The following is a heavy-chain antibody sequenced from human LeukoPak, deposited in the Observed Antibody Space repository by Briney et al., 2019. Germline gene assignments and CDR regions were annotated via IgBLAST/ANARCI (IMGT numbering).Heavy chain of an antibody. D-gene: IGHD1-26*01. CDR2: IWYDGSNK. CDR3: AKDKGATVNWFDP. CDR1: GFTFSSYG. Sequence: GGSLRLSCAAPGFTFSSYGMHWVRQAPGKGLEWVAVIWYDGSNKYYADSVKGRFTISRDNSKNTLYLQMNSLRAEDTAVYYCAKDKGATVNWFDPWGQGTLVTVSS. V-gene: IGHV3-33*06. J-gene: IGHJ5*02.